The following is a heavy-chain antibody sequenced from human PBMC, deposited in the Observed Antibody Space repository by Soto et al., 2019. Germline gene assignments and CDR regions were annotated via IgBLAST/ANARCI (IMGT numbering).Heavy chain of an antibody. Sequence: QVQLVESGGGVVQPGRSLRLSCAASGFTFSSYGMHWVRQAPGKGLEWVAVISYDGSNKYYADSVKGRFTISRDNSKNTLYLQMNSLRAEETAVYYCAKGRYYDFWSDLYYYYGMDVWGQGTTVTVSS. D-gene: IGHD3-3*01. CDR2: ISYDGSNK. V-gene: IGHV3-30*18. J-gene: IGHJ6*02. CDR3: AKGRYYDFWSDLYYYYGMDV. CDR1: GFTFSSYG.